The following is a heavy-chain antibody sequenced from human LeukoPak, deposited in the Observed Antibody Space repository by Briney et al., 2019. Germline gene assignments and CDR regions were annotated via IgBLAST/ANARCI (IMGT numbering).Heavy chain of an antibody. Sequence: SGGSLRLSCAASGFTFSTYWMNRVRQAPGKGLEWVANIKQDGSEKYYVDSVKGRFTISRDNAKNSLYLQMNSLRAEDTAVYYCARGGSYFVHWGQGTLVTVSS. V-gene: IGHV3-7*02. D-gene: IGHD3-16*01. CDR1: GFTFSTYW. CDR2: IKQDGSEK. J-gene: IGHJ4*02. CDR3: ARGGSYFVH.